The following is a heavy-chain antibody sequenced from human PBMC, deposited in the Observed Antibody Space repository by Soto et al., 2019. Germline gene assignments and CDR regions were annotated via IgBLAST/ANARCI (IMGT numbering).Heavy chain of an antibody. Sequence: EVQLVESGGGLVKPGGSLRLSCAASGFTFSNAWMSWVRQAPGKGLEWVGRIKSKTDGGTTDYAAPVKGRFTISRDDSKNTLYLQMNSLKTEDTAVYYCTWGSGWYSAIDAFDIWGQGTMVTVSS. CDR3: TWGSGWYSAIDAFDI. J-gene: IGHJ3*02. D-gene: IGHD6-19*01. V-gene: IGHV3-15*01. CDR2: IKSKTDGGTT. CDR1: GFTFSNAW.